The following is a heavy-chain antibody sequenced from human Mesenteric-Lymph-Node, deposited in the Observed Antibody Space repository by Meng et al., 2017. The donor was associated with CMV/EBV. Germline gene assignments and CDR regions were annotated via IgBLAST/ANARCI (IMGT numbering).Heavy chain of an antibody. V-gene: IGHV3-11*04. CDR3: ARESGRFVGGVDY. CDR1: GFSFSDYY. D-gene: IGHD1-26*01. CDR2: ISSSGSTI. Sequence: ASGFSFSDYYMSWIRQAPGKGLEWVSYISSSGSTIYYADSVKGRFTISRDNAKNSLYLQMNSLRAEDTAVYYCARESGRFVGGVDYWGQGTLVTVSS. J-gene: IGHJ4*02.